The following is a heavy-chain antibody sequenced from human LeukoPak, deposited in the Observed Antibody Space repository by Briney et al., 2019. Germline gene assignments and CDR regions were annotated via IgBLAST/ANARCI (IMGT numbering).Heavy chain of an antibody. J-gene: IGHJ4*02. CDR3: ARGGGGTGPFDY. D-gene: IGHD1-1*01. V-gene: IGHV1-46*01. Sequence: ASVKVSCKASGYTFTSSYLHWVRQAPGQGLEWMGIINPSDGSTSSAQKFQGRVTLTRDTSTSTVYMELSSLRSEDTAVYFCARGGGGTGPFDYWGQGTLVTVSS. CDR1: GYTFTSSY. CDR2: INPSDGST.